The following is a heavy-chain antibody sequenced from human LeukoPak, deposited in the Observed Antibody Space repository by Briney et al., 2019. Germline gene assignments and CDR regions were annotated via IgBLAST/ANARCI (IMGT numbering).Heavy chain of an antibody. CDR3: ARDSYYGSGSYTIDY. V-gene: IGHV3-48*01. CDR1: GFTFSSYS. J-gene: IGHJ4*02. Sequence: GGSLRLSCAASGFTFSSYSMNWVRQAPGKGLEWVSYISSSSSTIYYADSVKGRFTISRDNAKNSLYLQMNSLRAEDTAVYYCARDSYYGSGSYTIDYWGQGTLVTVSS. CDR2: ISSSSSTI. D-gene: IGHD3-10*01.